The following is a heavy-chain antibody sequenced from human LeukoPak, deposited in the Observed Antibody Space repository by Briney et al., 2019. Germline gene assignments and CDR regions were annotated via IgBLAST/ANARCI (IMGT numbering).Heavy chain of an antibody. Sequence: GGSLRLSCAGSGFIFNNYAMHWVRQPPGKGLEWVSGISWNSGTIDYADSVRGRFTISRDNAKNSLHLQMDSLRVEDTAFYYCAKDNRRHYTSGPNPDSLHWGQGALVTVSS. CDR3: AKDNRRHYTSGPNPDSLH. J-gene: IGHJ4*02. CDR2: ISWNSGTI. CDR1: GFIFNNYA. V-gene: IGHV3-9*01. D-gene: IGHD6-19*01.